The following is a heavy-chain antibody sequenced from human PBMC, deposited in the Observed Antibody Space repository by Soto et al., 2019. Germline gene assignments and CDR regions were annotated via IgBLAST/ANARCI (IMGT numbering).Heavy chain of an antibody. J-gene: IGHJ6*02. Sequence: QVQLVESGGGVVQPGRSLRLSCAASGFTFSSYAMHWVRQAPGKGLEWVAVISYDGSNKYYADSVKGRFTISRDNSKNTLYLQMNSMRAEDTAVYYCARDLSDFGVVITVPIWNYYYYGMDVWGQGTTVTVSS. CDR1: GFTFSSYA. CDR2: ISYDGSNK. CDR3: ARDLSDFGVVITVPIWNYYYYGMDV. D-gene: IGHD3-3*01. V-gene: IGHV3-30-3*01.